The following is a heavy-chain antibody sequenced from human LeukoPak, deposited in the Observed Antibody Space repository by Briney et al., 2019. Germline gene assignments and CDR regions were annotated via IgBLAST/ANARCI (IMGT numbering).Heavy chain of an antibody. D-gene: IGHD3-22*01. CDR1: GFTFSSHA. Sequence: PGGSLRLSCAASGFTFSSHAMSWVRQAPGKGLEWVSAISGSGGSTYYADSVKGRFTIPRDNSKNTLYLQMNSLRAEDSAVYYCAKPDITMIVVHAFDIWGQGTMVTVSS. CDR3: AKPDITMIVVHAFDI. V-gene: IGHV3-23*01. J-gene: IGHJ3*02. CDR2: ISGSGGST.